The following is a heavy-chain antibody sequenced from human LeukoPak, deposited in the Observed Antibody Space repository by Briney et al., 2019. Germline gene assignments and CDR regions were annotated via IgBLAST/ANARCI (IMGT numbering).Heavy chain of an antibody. CDR3: ARRGGYSSGSGFSPYYFDY. Sequence: GASVKVSCKASGYTLTHYGISWVRQAPGQGLEWMGWISAYTGNTNYARKIQGRVTMTTDTSTSTAHMELRSLRSDDTAVYYCARRGGYSSGSGFSPYYFDYWGQGTLVTVSS. CDR2: ISAYTGNT. CDR1: GYTLTHYG. D-gene: IGHD2-15*01. V-gene: IGHV1-18*01. J-gene: IGHJ4*02.